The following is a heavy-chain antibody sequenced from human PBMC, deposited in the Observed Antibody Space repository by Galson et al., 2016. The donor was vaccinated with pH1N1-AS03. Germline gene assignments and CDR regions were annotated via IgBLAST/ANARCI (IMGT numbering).Heavy chain of an antibody. D-gene: IGHD2-21*01. CDR2: TSYDGNSK. CDR1: GFTFSNYL. V-gene: IGHV3-30-3*01. J-gene: IGHJ6*02. Sequence: SLRLSCAASGFTFSNYLMHWVRQAPGKGLEWVADTSYDGNSKYYADSVKGRSTISRDNSNDLLYLQMNSLRAEDTAVYYCAREPIATGPYYYYYGMDVWGQGTTVTVSS. CDR3: AREPIATGPYYYYYGMDV.